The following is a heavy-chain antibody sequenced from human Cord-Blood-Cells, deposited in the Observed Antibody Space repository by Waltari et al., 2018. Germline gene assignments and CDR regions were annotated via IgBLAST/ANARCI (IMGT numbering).Heavy chain of an antibody. CDR2: IWYDGSNK. J-gene: IGHJ6*02. CDR1: TFSSYG. Sequence: TFSSYGMHWVRQAPGKGLEWVVVIWYDGSNKYYADSVKGRFTISRDNSKNTLYLQMNSLRAEDTAVYYCAREFGYGPRVYYYYGMDVWGQGTTVTVSS. D-gene: IGHD5-18*01. V-gene: IGHV3-33*01. CDR3: AREFGYGPRVYYYYGMDV.